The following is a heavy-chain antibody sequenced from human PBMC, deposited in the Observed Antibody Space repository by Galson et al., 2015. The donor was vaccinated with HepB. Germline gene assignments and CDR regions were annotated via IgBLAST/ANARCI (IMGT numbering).Heavy chain of an antibody. CDR3: ARVDQYDILTGYDAFDI. CDR2: INTNTGNP. D-gene: IGHD3-9*01. CDR1: GYTFTSYA. V-gene: IGHV7-4-1*02. Sequence: SVKVSCKASGYTFTSYAMNWVRQAPGQGLEWMGWINTNTGNPTYAQGFTGRFVFSLDTSVSTAYLQISSLKAEDTAVYYCARVDQYDILTGYDAFDIWGQGTMVTVSS. J-gene: IGHJ3*02.